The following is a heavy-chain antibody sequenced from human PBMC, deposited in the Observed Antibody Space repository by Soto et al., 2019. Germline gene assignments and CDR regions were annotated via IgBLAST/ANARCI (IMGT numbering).Heavy chain of an antibody. CDR2: IYYSGST. CDR1: GGSIRSYY. Sequence: PSETLSLTCTFSGGSIRSYYWSWIRQPPGKGLEWIGNIYYSGSTNYNPSLKSRVTISVDTSKNQFSLKLSSVTAADTAVYYCARTYGDCFDYWGQGTLVTVSS. J-gene: IGHJ4*02. CDR3: ARTYGDCFDY. V-gene: IGHV4-59*01. D-gene: IGHD4-17*01.